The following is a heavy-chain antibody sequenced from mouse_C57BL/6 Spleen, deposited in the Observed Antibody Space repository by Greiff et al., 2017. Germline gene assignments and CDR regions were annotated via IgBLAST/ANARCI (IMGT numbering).Heavy chain of an antibody. CDR1: GFTFSDYY. J-gene: IGHJ4*01. CDR2: ISNGGGST. CDR3: ARRGYGDAMDY. Sequence: EVKLVESGGGLVQPGGSLKLSCAASGFTFSDYYMYWVRQTPEKRLEWVAYISNGGGSTYYPDTVKGRFTISRDNAKNTPYLQMSRLKSEDTAMYYCARRGYGDAMDYWGQGTSVTVSS. V-gene: IGHV5-12*01. D-gene: IGHD1-1*01.